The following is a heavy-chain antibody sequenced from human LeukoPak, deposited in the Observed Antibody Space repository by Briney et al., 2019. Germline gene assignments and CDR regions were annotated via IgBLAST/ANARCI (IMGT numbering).Heavy chain of an antibody. V-gene: IGHV3-48*03. D-gene: IGHD1-26*01. Sequence: GGSLRLSCAASGFTFSSYAMSWVRQAPGKGLEWVSYISSSGSTIYYADSVKGRFTISRDNAKNSLYLQMNSLRAEDTAVYYCARDESGWELLFDPWGQGTLVTVSS. CDR3: ARDESGWELLFDP. CDR2: ISSSGSTI. CDR1: GFTFSSYA. J-gene: IGHJ5*02.